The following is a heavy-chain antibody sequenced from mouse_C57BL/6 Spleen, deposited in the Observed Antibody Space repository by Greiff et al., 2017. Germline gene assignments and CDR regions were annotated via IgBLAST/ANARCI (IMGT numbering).Heavy chain of an antibody. D-gene: IGHD1-1*01. V-gene: IGHV5-4*01. CDR1: GFTFSSYA. J-gene: IGHJ2*01. CDR3: ARVTTVGYFDY. Sequence: EVQGVESGGGLVKPGGSLKLSCAASGFTFSSYAMSWGRLTPVKRLEWVATISDGGSYTYYPDNVKGRFTISRDNAKNNLYLQMSHLKSEDTAMYYCARVTTVGYFDYWGQGTTLTVSS. CDR2: ISDGGSYT.